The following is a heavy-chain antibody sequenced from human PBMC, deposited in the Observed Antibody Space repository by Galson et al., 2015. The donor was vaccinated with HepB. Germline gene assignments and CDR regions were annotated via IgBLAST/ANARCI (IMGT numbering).Heavy chain of an antibody. Sequence: QSGAEVKKPGESLRISCKGSGYSFTSYWISWVRQMPGKGLEWMGRIDPSDSYTNYSPSFQGHVTISADKSISTAYLQWSSLKASDTAMYYCARLSYGGYRYYYYYGMDVWGQGTTVTVSS. CDR1: GYSFTSYW. CDR3: ARLSYGGYRYYYYYGMDV. D-gene: IGHD5-12*01. V-gene: IGHV5-10-1*01. CDR2: IDPSDSYT. J-gene: IGHJ6*02.